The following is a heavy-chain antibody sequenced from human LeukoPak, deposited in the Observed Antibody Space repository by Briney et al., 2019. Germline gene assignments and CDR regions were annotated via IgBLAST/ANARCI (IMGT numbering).Heavy chain of an antibody. CDR2: ISSSSSSI. V-gene: IGHV3-48*04. Sequence: TGGSLRLSCAASGFSFSGHAMNWVRQAPGKELEWIAYISSSSSSISYADSVNGRFTISRNNGKKSLYLRMNSLRAEDTAVYYCVRSSITMIVAISWGQGTLVTVSS. CDR1: GFSFSGHA. D-gene: IGHD3-22*01. CDR3: VRSSITMIVAIS. J-gene: IGHJ4*02.